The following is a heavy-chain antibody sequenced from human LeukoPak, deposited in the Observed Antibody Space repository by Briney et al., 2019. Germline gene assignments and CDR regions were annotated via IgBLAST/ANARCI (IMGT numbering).Heavy chain of an antibody. CDR1: GFTFSSYS. Sequence: GGSLRLSCAASGFTFSSYSMNWVRQAPGKGLEWVSSISSSSSYIYYADSVKGRFTISRDNARNSLYLQMNNLRVEDTAVYYCARGYTNYGYAFDIWGQGTMVTVSS. V-gene: IGHV3-21*04. CDR2: ISSSSSYI. J-gene: IGHJ3*02. CDR3: ARGYTNYGYAFDI. D-gene: IGHD4-11*01.